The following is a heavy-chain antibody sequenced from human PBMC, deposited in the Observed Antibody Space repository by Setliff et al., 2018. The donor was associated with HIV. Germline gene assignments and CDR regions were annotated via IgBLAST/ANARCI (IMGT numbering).Heavy chain of an antibody. D-gene: IGHD3-3*01. Sequence: GESLKISCKGSGYSFTTYWIGWVRQMPGKGLEWMGIIYPYDSDTRYSPSFQGQFTISADKSISTAYVQWSGLKASDTAMYYCARRPYYDSWSGHQAFDIWGQGAMVTV. J-gene: IGHJ3*02. CDR2: IYPYDSDT. V-gene: IGHV5-51*01. CDR1: GYSFTTYW. CDR3: ARRPYYDSWSGHQAFDI.